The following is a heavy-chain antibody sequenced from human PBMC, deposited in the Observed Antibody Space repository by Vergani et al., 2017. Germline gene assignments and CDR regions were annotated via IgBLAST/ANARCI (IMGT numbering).Heavy chain of an antibody. V-gene: IGHV3-33*01. CDR3: ARDGDFWSAYFASTNWFDP. CDR2: IWYDGSKK. Sequence: QVQLVESGGGVVQPGRSLRLSCAASGFTFSTYGMHWVRQAPRKGLEWVAVIWYDGSKKYYGDSVKGRFTISRDNSKNTLYLQMNSLSAEDTAVYYCARDGDFWSAYFASTNWFDPWGQGTLVTVSS. D-gene: IGHD3-3*01. CDR1: GFTFSTYG. J-gene: IGHJ5*02.